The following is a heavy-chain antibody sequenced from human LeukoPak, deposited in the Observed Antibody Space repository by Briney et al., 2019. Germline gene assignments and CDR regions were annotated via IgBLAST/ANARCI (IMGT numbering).Heavy chain of an antibody. Sequence: GGSLRLSCAASGFTFSSYAMSWLRQAPGRGLEWVSAISGSGGSTYYADSVKGRFTISRDNSKNTLYLQMNSLRAEDTAVYYCARHYGTMIVVVINHPLLYWGQGTLVTLSS. CDR1: GFTFSSYA. CDR3: ARHYGTMIVVVINHPLLY. J-gene: IGHJ4*02. V-gene: IGHV3-23*01. CDR2: ISGSGGST. D-gene: IGHD3-22*01.